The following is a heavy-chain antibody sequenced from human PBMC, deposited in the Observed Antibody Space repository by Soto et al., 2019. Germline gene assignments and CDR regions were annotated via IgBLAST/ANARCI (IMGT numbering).Heavy chain of an antibody. J-gene: IGHJ6*02. CDR2: ISYDGSNK. V-gene: IGHV3-30-3*01. CDR1: GFTFSSYA. D-gene: IGHD3-10*01. CDR3: AREVDRGVIITLTRAGGMDV. Sequence: QVQLVESGGGVVQPGRSLRLSCAASGFTFSSYAMHWVRQAPGKGLEWVAVISYDGSNKYYADSVKGRFTISRDNSKNTLYLQMNSLRAEDTAVYYCAREVDRGVIITLTRAGGMDVWGQGSTVTVSS.